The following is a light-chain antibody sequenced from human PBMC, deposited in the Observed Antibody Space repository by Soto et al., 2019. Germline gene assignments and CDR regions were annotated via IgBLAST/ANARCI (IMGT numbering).Light chain of an antibody. Sequence: QSALTQPASVSGSPGQSITISCTGTSSDVGGYKYVSWYQQHPGKAPKLMIYDVSYRPSGVSNRFSGSKSGNTASLTISGLQAEDEPDYYCSSYTSSSTPDFGTGTKLTVL. CDR2: DVS. V-gene: IGLV2-14*01. CDR1: SSDVGGYKY. J-gene: IGLJ1*01. CDR3: SSYTSSSTPD.